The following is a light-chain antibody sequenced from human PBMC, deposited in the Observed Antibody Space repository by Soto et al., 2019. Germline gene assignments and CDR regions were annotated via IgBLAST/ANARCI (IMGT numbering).Light chain of an antibody. CDR1: QSISSW. J-gene: IGKJ2*01. V-gene: IGKV1-5*03. Sequence: DIQMTQSPSTLSASVGDRVTITCRASQSISSWLAWYQHKPGKAPRLLIYKASGLESGVTSRFSGRGSGTEFTLTISSLQPDDFATYYCQQYNSYSYTFGQGTKVEIK. CDR3: QQYNSYSYT. CDR2: KAS.